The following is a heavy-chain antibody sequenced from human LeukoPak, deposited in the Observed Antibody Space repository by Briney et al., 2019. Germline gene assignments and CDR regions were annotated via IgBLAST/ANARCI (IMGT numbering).Heavy chain of an antibody. CDR3: ARIGGSNDFDY. Sequence: PGRSLRLSRAASGFAFSSDWMDGGRRGPGKGLVWVSGISSAGSGTKSADSVKGRFTTSRDNAKNTLYLQMNSRRAEHTAVYYCARIGGSNDFDYWGQGTLVTVSS. J-gene: IGHJ4*02. D-gene: IGHD3-16*01. V-gene: IGHV3-74*01. CDR2: ISSAGSGT. CDR1: GFAFSSDW.